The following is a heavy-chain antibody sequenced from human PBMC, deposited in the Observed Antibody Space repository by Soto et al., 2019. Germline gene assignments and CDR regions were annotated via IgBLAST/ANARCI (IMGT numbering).Heavy chain of an antibody. CDR3: ARDLGSGYDPGDY. CDR2: IISIFGTP. D-gene: IGHD5-12*01. V-gene: IGHV1-69*12. Sequence: QVQLVQSGAEVKKPGSSVKVSCKASGGTFNSYVFNWVRQAPGQGLEWMGGIISIFGTPNYGQKFQGRVTITADESTSTSCMELSSLTSEDTAIYYCARDLGSGYDPGDYWGQGTLVTVSS. CDR1: GGTFNSYV. J-gene: IGHJ4*02.